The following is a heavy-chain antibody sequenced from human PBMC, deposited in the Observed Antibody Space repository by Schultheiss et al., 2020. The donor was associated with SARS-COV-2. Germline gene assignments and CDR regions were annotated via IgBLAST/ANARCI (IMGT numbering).Heavy chain of an antibody. CDR3: ARSLDHSSGWPYYYYGMDV. CDR2: INSDGSST. Sequence: GGSLRLSCAASGFTFSNYWMYWVRQAPGNGLVSVSRINSDGSSTSYADSVKGRFTISRDNSKNTLYLQMNSLRAEDTAVYYCARSLDHSSGWPYYYYGMDVWGQGTTVTVSS. D-gene: IGHD6-19*01. CDR1: GFTFSNYW. V-gene: IGHV3-74*01. J-gene: IGHJ6*02.